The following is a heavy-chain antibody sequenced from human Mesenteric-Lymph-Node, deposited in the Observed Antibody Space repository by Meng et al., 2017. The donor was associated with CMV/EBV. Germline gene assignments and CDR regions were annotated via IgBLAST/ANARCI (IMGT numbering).Heavy chain of an antibody. D-gene: IGHD2-21*01. CDR3: ARGYTPVVVIATPGGY. J-gene: IGHJ4*02. CDR1: GFTFSSYA. V-gene: IGHV3-30*04. CDR2: ISYDGRNK. Sequence: GGSLRLSCAASGFTFSSYAMHWVRQAPGKGLEWVAVISYDGRNKYYADSVKGRFTISRDNSKNTLYLQMNSLRAEDTAVYYCARGYTPVVVIATPGGYWGQGTLVTVSS.